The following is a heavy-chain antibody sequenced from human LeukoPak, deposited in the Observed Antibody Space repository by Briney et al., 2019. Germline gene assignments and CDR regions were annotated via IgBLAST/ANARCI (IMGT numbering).Heavy chain of an antibody. V-gene: IGHV3-11*01. D-gene: IGHD2-15*01. CDR1: GFTFSDYY. Sequence: GGSLRLSCAASGFTFSDYYMSWIRQAPGKGLEWVSYISSSGNTIYYANSVKGRFTISRDNTKNSLYLQMSSLRAEDTAVYYCARLPYCSGGSCYGPQVDYWGQGTLVTVSS. CDR2: ISSSGNTI. J-gene: IGHJ4*02. CDR3: ARLPYCSGGSCYGPQVDY.